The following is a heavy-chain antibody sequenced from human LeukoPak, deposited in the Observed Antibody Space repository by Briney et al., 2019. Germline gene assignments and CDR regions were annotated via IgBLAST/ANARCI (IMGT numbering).Heavy chain of an antibody. D-gene: IGHD3-3*01. Sequence: PSETLSLTCAVYGGSFSGYYWSWIRQPPGKGLKWIGEINHSGSTNYNPSLKSRVTISVDTSKNQFSLKLSSVTAADTAVYYCARGLYYDFWTGYFQNWFDPWGQGTLVTVSS. J-gene: IGHJ5*02. CDR2: INHSGST. CDR1: GGSFSGYY. CDR3: ARGLYYDFWTGYFQNWFDP. V-gene: IGHV4-34*01.